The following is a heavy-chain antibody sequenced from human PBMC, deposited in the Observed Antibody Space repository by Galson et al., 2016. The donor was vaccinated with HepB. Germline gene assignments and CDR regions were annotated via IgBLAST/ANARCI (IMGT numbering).Heavy chain of an antibody. D-gene: IGHD3-9*01. CDR2: IWYDGSNK. V-gene: IGHV3-33*01. CDR3: AAYDTGHFDY. Sequence: SLRLSCAASGFTFRSYGMHWVRQAPGKGLEWVAVIWYDGSNKYYGDSVKGRFTVSRDNSKNTLYLQMNSLGPEDTAVYYCAAYDTGHFDYWGQGNLVTVSS. CDR1: GFTFRSYG. J-gene: IGHJ4*02.